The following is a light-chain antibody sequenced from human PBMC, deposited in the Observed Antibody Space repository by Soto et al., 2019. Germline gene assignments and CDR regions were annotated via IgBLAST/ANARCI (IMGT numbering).Light chain of an antibody. CDR2: EGS. CDR1: SSDVGSYNL. J-gene: IGLJ2*01. CDR3: CSYAGSSTLV. V-gene: IGLV2-23*01. Sequence: QSVLTQPASVSGSPGQSITISCTGTSSDVGSYNLVSWYQQHPGKAPKLMIYEGSKWPSGVSNRFSGSKSGNTASLTISGLQDEDEADYYCCSYAGSSTLVFGGGTKLAVL.